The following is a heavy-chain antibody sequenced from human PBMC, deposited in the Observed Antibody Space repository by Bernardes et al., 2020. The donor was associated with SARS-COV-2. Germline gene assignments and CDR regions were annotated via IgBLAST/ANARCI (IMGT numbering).Heavy chain of an antibody. J-gene: IGHJ4*02. D-gene: IGHD1-26*01. CDR1: GGSITTSD. CDR3: ARHRSTPSPGGYFDQ. CDR2: LDYTGNT. V-gene: IGHV4-59*08. Sequence: SETLSLTCTVSGGSITTSDWSWVRQPPGRGLEWIAYLDYTGNTNFNPSLRSRVTISADKSKNELSLKLTSVTAADTAIYYCARHRSTPSPGGYFDQWGQGTLVSVSS.